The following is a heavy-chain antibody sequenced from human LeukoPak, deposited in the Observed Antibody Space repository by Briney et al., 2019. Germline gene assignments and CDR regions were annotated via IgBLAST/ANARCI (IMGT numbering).Heavy chain of an antibody. CDR2: ISSSSSYI. CDR3: AREKDDILTGYRHNWFDP. D-gene: IGHD3-9*01. CDR1: GFTFSSYS. J-gene: IGHJ5*02. Sequence: PGGSLRLSCAASGFTFSSYSMNWVRQAPGKGLEWVSSISSSSSYIYYADSVKGRFTISRDNAKNSLYLQMNSLRAEDTAVYYCAREKDDILTGYRHNWFDPWGQGTLVIASS. V-gene: IGHV3-21*01.